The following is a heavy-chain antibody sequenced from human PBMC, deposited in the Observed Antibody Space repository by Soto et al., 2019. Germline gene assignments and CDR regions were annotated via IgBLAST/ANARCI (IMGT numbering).Heavy chain of an antibody. Sequence: LSLTCTVSGGPISSYYWSWIRQPPGKGLEWIGYIYYSGSTNYNPSLKSRVTISVDTSKNQFSLKLSSVTAADTAVYYCARAAAANWFDPWGQGTLVTVSS. CDR2: IYYSGST. V-gene: IGHV4-59*01. CDR3: ARAAAANWFDP. D-gene: IGHD2-2*01. CDR1: GGPISSYY. J-gene: IGHJ5*02.